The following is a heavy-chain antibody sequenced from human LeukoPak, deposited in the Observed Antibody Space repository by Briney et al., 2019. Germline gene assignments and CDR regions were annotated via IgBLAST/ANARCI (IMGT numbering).Heavy chain of an antibody. J-gene: IGHJ3*02. CDR1: GGSISSYY. CDR2: IYYSGST. V-gene: IGHV4-59*08. CDR3: ARQSWGYSNAFDI. Sequence: SETLSLTRTVSGGSISSYYWSWIRQPPGKGLEWIGYIYYSGSTNYNPSLKSRVTISVDTSKNQFSLKLSSVTAADTAVYYCARQSWGYSNAFDIWGQGTMVTVSS. D-gene: IGHD2-15*01.